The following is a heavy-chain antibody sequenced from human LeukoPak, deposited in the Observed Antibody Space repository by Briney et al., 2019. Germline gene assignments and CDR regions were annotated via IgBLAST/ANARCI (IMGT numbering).Heavy chain of an antibody. J-gene: IGHJ3*02. CDR1: GASIRSYS. CDR3: ARDDNSEYSDDAFDI. D-gene: IGHD1-26*01. CDR2: IHTSAST. Sequence: SSETLSLTCSVSGASIRSYSWSWLRQPAGKGLEWIGRIHTSASTEYNPSLKSRVTMSVDTSKNQFSLKLNSGTAADTAVYFCARDDNSEYSDDAFDIWGQGTLVTVSS. V-gene: IGHV4-4*07.